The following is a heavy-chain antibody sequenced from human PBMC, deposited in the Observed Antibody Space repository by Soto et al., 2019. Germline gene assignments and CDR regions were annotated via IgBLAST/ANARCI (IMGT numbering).Heavy chain of an antibody. D-gene: IGHD3-22*01. Sequence: GGSLRLSCAASGFTFSSYGMHWVRQAPGKGLEWVAVISYDGSNKYYADSVKGRFTISRDNSKNTLYLQMNSLRAEDTAVYYCAKDLYYDSSGLAFDYWGQGTLVTVSS. CDR2: ISYDGSNK. V-gene: IGHV3-30*18. J-gene: IGHJ4*02. CDR1: GFTFSSYG. CDR3: AKDLYYDSSGLAFDY.